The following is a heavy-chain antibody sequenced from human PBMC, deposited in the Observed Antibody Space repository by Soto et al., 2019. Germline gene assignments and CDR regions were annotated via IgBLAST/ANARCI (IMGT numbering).Heavy chain of an antibody. V-gene: IGHV5-51*01. D-gene: IGHD3-10*01. J-gene: IGHJ4*02. CDR3: ARLTTTSYGSGSHPGPGYY. CDR1: GYSFTSYW. CDR2: IYPGDSDT. Sequence: GESLKISCKGSGYSFTSYWIGWVRQMPGKGLEWMGIIYPGDSDTRYSPSFQGQVTISADKSISTAYLQWSSLKASDTAMYYCARLTTTSYGSGSHPGPGYYWGQGTLVTVSS.